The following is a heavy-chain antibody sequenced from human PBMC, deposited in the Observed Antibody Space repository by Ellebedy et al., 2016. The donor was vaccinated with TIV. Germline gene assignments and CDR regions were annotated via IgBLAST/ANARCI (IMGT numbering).Heavy chain of an antibody. V-gene: IGHV3-23*01. D-gene: IGHD1-26*01. CDR1: GFTFSDYY. J-gene: IGHJ4*02. CDR2: ISGSGGST. Sequence: GKSLKISCAASGFTFSDYYMSWIRQAPGKGLEWVSAISGSGGSTYYADSVKGRFTISRDNSKNTLYLQMNSLRAEDTAVYYCASGSSGISCWGQGTLVTVSS. CDR3: ASGSSGISC.